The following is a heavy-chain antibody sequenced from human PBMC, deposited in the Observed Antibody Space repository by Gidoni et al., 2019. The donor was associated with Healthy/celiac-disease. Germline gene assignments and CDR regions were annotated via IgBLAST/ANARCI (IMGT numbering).Heavy chain of an antibody. CDR1: GFPFSSYG. V-gene: IGHV3-33*01. D-gene: IGHD3-16*01. J-gene: IGHJ4*02. CDR3: ARDTSVAVWTGEYDY. CDR2: IWYDGSNK. Sequence: QVQLVESGGGVVQPGRSLRPSCAASGFPFSSYGMHWVRQAPGKGRGWVAVIWYDGSNKYYADSVKGRFTISRDNSKNTLYLQMNSLRAEDTAVYYCARDTSVAVWTGEYDYWGQGTLVTVSS.